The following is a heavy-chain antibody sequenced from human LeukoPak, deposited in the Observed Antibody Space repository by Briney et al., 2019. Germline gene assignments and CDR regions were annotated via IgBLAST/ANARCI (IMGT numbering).Heavy chain of an antibody. D-gene: IGHD3-22*01. J-gene: IGHJ4*02. CDR3: ARASGRYYDSSGYYDY. V-gene: IGHV3-30-3*01. CDR2: ISYDGTNK. Sequence: GGSLRLSCAASGFTFSSYAMHWVRQAPGKGLERVAVISYDGTNKYYAHSVKGRFTISRDNSKNTLYLQMNSLRAEDTAVYYCARASGRYYDSSGYYDYWGQGTLVTVSS. CDR1: GFTFSSYA.